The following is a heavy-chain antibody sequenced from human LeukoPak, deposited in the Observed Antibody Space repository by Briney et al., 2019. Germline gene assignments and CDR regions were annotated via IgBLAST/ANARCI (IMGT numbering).Heavy chain of an antibody. D-gene: IGHD3-16*01. J-gene: IGHJ5*02. CDR2: IYYSGST. CDR3: ARGGSFDWFDP. Sequence: PSETLSLTCTVSGGSISSGGYYWSWIRQHPGKGLEWIGYIYYSGSTYYNPSLKSRVTISVDTSKNQFSLKLSSVTAADTAVYYCARGGSFDWFDPWGQGTLVTVSS. V-gene: IGHV4-31*03. CDR1: GGSISSGGYY.